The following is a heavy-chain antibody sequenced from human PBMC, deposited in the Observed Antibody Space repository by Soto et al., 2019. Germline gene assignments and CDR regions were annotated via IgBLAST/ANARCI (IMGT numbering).Heavy chain of an antibody. V-gene: IGHV3-21*01. CDR2: ISPSTSHI. J-gene: IGHJ6*02. D-gene: IGHD2-15*01. Sequence: EVHLVESGGGLVKPGGSLRLSCAVSGFTFSSCTMNWVRQAPGKGLEWVSSISPSTSHIYYTDSVKGRFTISRDNAKNSLFLQSNSLRAEDTAVYYCSGCSGGACHRNYGMDVWGQGTTVTVS. CDR1: GFTFSSCT. CDR3: SGCSGGACHRNYGMDV.